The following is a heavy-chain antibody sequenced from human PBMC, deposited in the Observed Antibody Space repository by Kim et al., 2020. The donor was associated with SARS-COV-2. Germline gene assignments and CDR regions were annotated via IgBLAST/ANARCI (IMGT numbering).Heavy chain of an antibody. D-gene: IGHD2-2*02. V-gene: IGHV3-21*01. CDR3: TRESSTGNTFY. Sequence: YYAGSRKGRFLISRDNAKDSLDLQMSGLSAEDTAVYYCTRESSTGNTFYWGQGTLVTVSS. J-gene: IGHJ4*02.